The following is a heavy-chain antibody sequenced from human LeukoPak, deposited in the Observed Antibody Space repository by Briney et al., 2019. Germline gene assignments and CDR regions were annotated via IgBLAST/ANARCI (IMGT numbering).Heavy chain of an antibody. CDR3: SREPRIAAATHYYFDY. D-gene: IGHD6-13*01. CDR2: IYYSGST. V-gene: IGHV4-31*11. CDR1: GGSLSSGGYY. J-gene: IGHJ4*02. Sequence: SETLSLTCAVYGGSLSSGGYYWSWIGQHPGKGLEWIGYIYYSGSTYYNPSLKSRVTISVDTSKNQFSLKLSSVTAADTAVYYCSREPRIAAATHYYFDYWGQGTLVTVSS.